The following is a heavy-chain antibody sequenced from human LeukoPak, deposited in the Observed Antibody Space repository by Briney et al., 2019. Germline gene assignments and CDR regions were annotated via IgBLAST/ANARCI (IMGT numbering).Heavy chain of an antibody. J-gene: IGHJ4*02. D-gene: IGHD3-9*01. Sequence: PGGSLRLSCAASGFTFSSYSMNWVHQAPGKGLEWVSYISSSSSTIYYADSVKGRFTISRDNAKNSLYLQMNSLRAEDTAVYYCARVHYYDILTGTLIYYFDYWGQGTLVTVSS. V-gene: IGHV3-48*01. CDR1: GFTFSSYS. CDR3: ARVHYYDILTGTLIYYFDY. CDR2: ISSSSSTI.